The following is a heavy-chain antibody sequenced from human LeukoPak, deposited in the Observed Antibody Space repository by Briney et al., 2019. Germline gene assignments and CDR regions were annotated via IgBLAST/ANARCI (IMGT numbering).Heavy chain of an antibody. Sequence: ASVKVSCKASGYTFTNHYMHWVRQAPGQGLEWLGLISPSGDKTWNAQKLQGRVTMTRDTSTTTVYMELSSLRSEDTAVYYCARGGHLRYGDTQNWFDPWGQGTLVTVSS. V-gene: IGHV1-46*04. CDR1: GYTFTNHY. J-gene: IGHJ5*02. CDR3: ARGGHLRYGDTQNWFDP. CDR2: ISPSGDKT. D-gene: IGHD4-17*01.